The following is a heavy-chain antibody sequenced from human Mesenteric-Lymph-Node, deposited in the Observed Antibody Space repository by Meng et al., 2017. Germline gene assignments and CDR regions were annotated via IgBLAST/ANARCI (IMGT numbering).Heavy chain of an antibody. CDR3: VRVAVGISSFDY. Sequence: QLQHAGPGLVKPSQTLSLTCVIFGDSVSSDSAAWIWIRQSPSRGLEWLGRTYYRSKWFTDYAVSVKSRITINPDTSKNQVSLLLKSMTPEDTAMYYCVRVAVGISSFDYWGQGTLVTVSS. J-gene: IGHJ4*02. CDR1: GDSVSSDSAA. D-gene: IGHD1-26*01. V-gene: IGHV6-1*01. CDR2: TYYRSKWFT.